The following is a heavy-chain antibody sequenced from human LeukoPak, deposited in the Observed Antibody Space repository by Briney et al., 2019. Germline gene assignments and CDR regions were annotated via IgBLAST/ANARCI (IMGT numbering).Heavy chain of an antibody. Sequence: GSLRLSCAASGFTFSSYAMSWIRQSPGKGLEWIGYIFYSGSTTYNPSLKSRVTISVDTSKNQFSLKVSSVTAADTAVYYCARGPDYYDSSGYFRRWGQGTLVTVSS. CDR1: GFTFSSYA. CDR3: ARGPDYYDSSGYFRR. CDR2: IFYSGST. V-gene: IGHV4-59*01. J-gene: IGHJ4*02. D-gene: IGHD3-22*01.